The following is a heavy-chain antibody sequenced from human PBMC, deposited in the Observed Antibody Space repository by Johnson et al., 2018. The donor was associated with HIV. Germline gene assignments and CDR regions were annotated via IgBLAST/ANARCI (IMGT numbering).Heavy chain of an antibody. CDR3: AKTLSPYYYDSSGYYQPLDAFDI. V-gene: IGHV3-30*02. CDR2: IRYDGNNK. Sequence: QVQLVESGGGVVQPGRSLRLSCAASGFTFSSYAMHWVRQAPGKGLEWVAFIRYDGNNKYYADSVKGRFTISRDNSKNTLYLQMNSLRAEDSAVYYCAKTLSPYYYDSSGYYQPLDAFDIWGQGTMVTVSS. CDR1: GFTFSSYA. D-gene: IGHD3-22*01. J-gene: IGHJ3*02.